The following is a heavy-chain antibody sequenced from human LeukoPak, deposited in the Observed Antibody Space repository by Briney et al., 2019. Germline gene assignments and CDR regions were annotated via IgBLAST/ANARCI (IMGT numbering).Heavy chain of an antibody. CDR3: ASTGYCSGGSCSYYYDSSGYVDY. Sequence: PGGSLRLSCAASGFTFSSYGMSWVRQAPGKGLEWVSYISISSSAIYYADSVKGRFTISRDNSKNTLYLQMNSLRAEDTAVYYCASTGYCSGGSCSYYYDSSGYVDYWGQGTLVTVSS. J-gene: IGHJ4*02. D-gene: IGHD2-15*01. CDR1: GFTFSSYG. V-gene: IGHV3-48*01. CDR2: ISISSSAI.